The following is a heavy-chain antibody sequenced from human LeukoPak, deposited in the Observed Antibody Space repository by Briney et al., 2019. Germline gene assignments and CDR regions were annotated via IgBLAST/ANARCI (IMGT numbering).Heavy chain of an antibody. V-gene: IGHV4-39*01. Sequence: SETLSLTCTVSGGSISSRSYYWDWIRQPPGKGLEWIGTVYYSGTTYYNPSLKSRVTISIDSSKNQFSLKVRSVTAADTAVYSCARRRDQEDYFDYWGQGTLVTVSS. CDR3: ARRRDQEDYFDY. CDR2: VYYSGTT. CDR1: GGSISSRSYY. J-gene: IGHJ4*02.